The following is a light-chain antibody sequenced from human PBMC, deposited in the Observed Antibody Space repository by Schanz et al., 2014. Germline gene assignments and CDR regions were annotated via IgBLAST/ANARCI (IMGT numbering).Light chain of an antibody. Sequence: DIVMTQSPDSLAVSLGERATINCKSSQSVLYTSNNKNYLAWYQQKPGQPPKLLFYWASTRESGVPDRFSGSGSGTDFTLTISSLQAEDVAVYYCQQYFATPAFGGGTKVEIK. CDR2: WAS. V-gene: IGKV4-1*01. CDR3: QQYFATPA. J-gene: IGKJ4*01. CDR1: QSVLYTSNNKNY.